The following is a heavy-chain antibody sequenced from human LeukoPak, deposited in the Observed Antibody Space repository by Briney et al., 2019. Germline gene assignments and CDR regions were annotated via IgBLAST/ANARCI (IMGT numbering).Heavy chain of an antibody. CDR3: ARDRAWNYFDY. Sequence: GGSLRLSCAASEFTFSSYSMNWVRQAPGKGLEWVAIISNDGSRKYYAHSVEGRFTISRDNSKNTLYLQMDSLRAEDTAVYYCARDRAWNYFDYWGQGTLVTVSS. J-gene: IGHJ4*02. V-gene: IGHV3-30*03. CDR2: ISNDGSRK. CDR1: EFTFSSYS. D-gene: IGHD3-3*01.